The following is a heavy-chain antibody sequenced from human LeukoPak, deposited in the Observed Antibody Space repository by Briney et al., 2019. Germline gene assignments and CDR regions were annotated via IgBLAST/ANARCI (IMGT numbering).Heavy chain of an antibody. CDR2: ISSSGSTI. CDR3: AREGRRITIFGVVINFDY. V-gene: IGHV3-48*03. CDR1: GFTFSSYE. J-gene: IGHJ4*02. D-gene: IGHD3-3*01. Sequence: GGSLRLSCAASGFTFSSYEMNWVRQAPGKGLEWVSYISSSGSTIYYADSVKGRFTISRDNAKNSLYLQMYSLRAEDTAVYYCAREGRRITIFGVVINFDYWGQGTLVTVSS.